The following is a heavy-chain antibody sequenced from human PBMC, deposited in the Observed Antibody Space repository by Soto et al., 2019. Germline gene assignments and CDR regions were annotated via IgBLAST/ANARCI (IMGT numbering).Heavy chain of an antibody. CDR3: ARRSSSIAVAGWQLGWDYYYGMDV. CDR1: GYTFTSYG. J-gene: IGHJ6*02. V-gene: IGHV1-18*01. Sequence: GASVKVSCKASGYTFTSYGISWVRQAPGQGLEWMGWISAYNGNTNYAQKLQGRVTMTTDTSTSTAYMELRSLRSDDTAVYYFARRSSSIAVAGWQLGWDYYYGMDVWGQGTTVTVSS. D-gene: IGHD6-19*01. CDR2: ISAYNGNT.